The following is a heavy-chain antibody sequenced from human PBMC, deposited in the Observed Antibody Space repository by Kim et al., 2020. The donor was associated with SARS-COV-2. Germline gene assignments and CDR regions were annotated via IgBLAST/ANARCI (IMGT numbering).Heavy chain of an antibody. CDR3: AKDHRRVKKSWGTFDY. CDR1: GFTFNDYA. D-gene: IGHD3-16*01. Sequence: GGSLRLSCVGSGFTFNDYAMSWVRQAPGKGLEWVSVVSSSGASTYYADAVKGRFTISRDNSKNTLYLEMNSLRAEDTAVYYCAKDHRRVKKSWGTFDYWGQGALVTVS. J-gene: IGHJ4*02. CDR2: VSSSGAST. V-gene: IGHV3-23*01.